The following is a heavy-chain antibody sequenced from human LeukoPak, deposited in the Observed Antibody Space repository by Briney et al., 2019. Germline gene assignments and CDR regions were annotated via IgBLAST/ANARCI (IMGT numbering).Heavy chain of an antibody. CDR1: GGTFSSYA. CDR3: ARDRGSSWYDAFDI. V-gene: IGHV1-69*04. Sequence: ASVKVSCKASGGTFSSYAISWVRQAPGQGLEWMGRIIPILGIANYAQKFQGRVTITADKSTSTAYMELSSLRSEDTAVYYCARDRGSSWYDAFDIWGQGTMVTVSS. CDR2: IIPILGIA. D-gene: IGHD6-13*01. J-gene: IGHJ3*02.